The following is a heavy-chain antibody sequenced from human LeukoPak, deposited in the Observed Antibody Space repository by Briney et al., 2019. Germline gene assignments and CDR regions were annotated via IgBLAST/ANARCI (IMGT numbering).Heavy chain of an antibody. CDR3: ARDDGVTPGYFDY. J-gene: IGHJ4*02. Sequence: SETLSLTCTVSGGSMISSSHYWGWIRQPPGKGLEWIGYIYYSGSTNYNPSLKSRVTISVDTSKNQFSLKLSSVTAADTAVYYCARDDGVTPGYFDYWGQGTLVTVSS. CDR1: GGSMISSSHY. D-gene: IGHD4-23*01. CDR2: IYYSGST. V-gene: IGHV4-61*01.